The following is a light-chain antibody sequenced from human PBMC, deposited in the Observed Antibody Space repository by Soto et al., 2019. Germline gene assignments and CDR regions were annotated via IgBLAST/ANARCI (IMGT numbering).Light chain of an antibody. CDR2: KAS. CDR1: QSISSW. V-gene: IGKV1-5*03. J-gene: IGKJ1*01. CDR3: QQYDTYWT. Sequence: DIHRKHAASGMAETVGDRVTITCRASQSISSWLAWYQQKPGKAPKLLIYKASSLESGVPSRFSGSGSGTEFTLTISSLQPDDFATYYCQQYDTYWTFGQGTKVDIK.